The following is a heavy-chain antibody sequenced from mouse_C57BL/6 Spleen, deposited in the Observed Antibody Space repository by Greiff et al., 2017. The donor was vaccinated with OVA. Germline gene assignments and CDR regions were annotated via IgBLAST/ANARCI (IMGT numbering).Heavy chain of an antibody. J-gene: IGHJ3*01. D-gene: IGHD1-1*01. CDR3: ARDKNYGSPAWFAY. CDR2: ISYDGSN. CDR1: GYSITSGYY. V-gene: IGHV3-6*01. Sequence: EVKVEESGPGLVKPSQSLSLTCSVTGYSITSGYYWNWIRQFPGNKLEWMGYISYDGSNNYNPSLKNRISITRDTSKNQFFLKLNSVTTEDTATYYCARDKNYGSPAWFAYWGQGTLVTVSA.